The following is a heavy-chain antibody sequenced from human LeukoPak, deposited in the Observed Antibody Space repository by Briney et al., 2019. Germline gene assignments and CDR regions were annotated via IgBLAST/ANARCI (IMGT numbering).Heavy chain of an antibody. J-gene: IGHJ5*02. V-gene: IGHV4-31*11. D-gene: IGHD1-26*01. Sequence: PSETLSLTCAVYGGSFSGYYWSWIRQHPGKGLEWIGYIYYSGSTYYNPSLKSRVTISVDTSKNQFSLKLSSVTAADTAVYYCARDRGSGSYGWFDPWGQGTLVTVSS. CDR1: GGSFSGYY. CDR3: ARDRGSGSYGWFDP. CDR2: IYYSGST.